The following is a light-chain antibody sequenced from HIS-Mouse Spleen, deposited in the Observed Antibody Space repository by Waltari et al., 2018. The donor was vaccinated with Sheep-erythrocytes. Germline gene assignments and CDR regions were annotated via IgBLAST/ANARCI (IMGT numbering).Light chain of an antibody. J-gene: IGLJ3*02. CDR2: DVS. CDR3: SSYTSSSTWV. V-gene: IGLV2-14*03. CDR1: SSDVGCYNY. Sequence: QSALTQPASVSGSPGQSITISCTGTSSDVGCYNYFSWYQQHPGKAPKLMIYDVSNRPSGVSNRFSGSKSGNTASLTISGLQAEDEADYYCSSYTSSSTWVFGGGTKLTVL.